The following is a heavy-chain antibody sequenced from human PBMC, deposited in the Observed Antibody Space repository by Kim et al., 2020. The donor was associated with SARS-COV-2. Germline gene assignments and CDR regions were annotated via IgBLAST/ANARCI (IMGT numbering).Heavy chain of an antibody. CDR1: GFTVSSYW. J-gene: IGHJ3*02. V-gene: IGHV3-7*01. D-gene: IGHD6-19*01. CDR2: IKQDGNQK. Sequence: GGSLRLSCAASGFTVSSYWMTWVRQAPGKGLEWVSNIKQDGNQKYYVDSVKGRFTISRDNAKNSLYLQMNSLRAEDTAVYYCARDGDLYSSGKDAFEIWG. CDR3: ARDGDLYSSGKDAFEI.